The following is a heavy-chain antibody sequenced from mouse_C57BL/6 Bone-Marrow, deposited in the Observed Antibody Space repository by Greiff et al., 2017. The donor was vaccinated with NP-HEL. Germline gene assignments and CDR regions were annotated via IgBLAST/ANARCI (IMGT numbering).Heavy chain of an antibody. CDR2: ISSGSSTI. CDR1: GFTFSDYG. D-gene: IGHD4-1*01. CDR3: ARQNWDGAMDY. Sequence: EVKVEESGGGLVKPGGSLKLSCAASGFTFSDYGMHWVRQAPEKGLEWVAYISSGSSTIYYADTVKGRFTISRDNAKNTLFLQMTSLRSEDTAMYYCARQNWDGAMDYWGQGTSVTVSS. V-gene: IGHV5-17*01. J-gene: IGHJ4*01.